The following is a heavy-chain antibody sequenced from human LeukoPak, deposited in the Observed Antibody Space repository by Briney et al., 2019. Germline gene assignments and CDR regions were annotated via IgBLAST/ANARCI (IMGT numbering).Heavy chain of an antibody. CDR3: ARVRLADERAWAY. J-gene: IGHJ4*02. CDR1: GYTFSDFY. CDR2: ITPKSGDT. V-gene: IGHV1-2*02. Sequence: GSVKVSCKASGYTFSDFYIHWVRQAPGQGLEYVGWITPKSGDTYSPQRFQGRVTMTMDASISTAYMELSSLRSDDTAVYFCARVRLADERAWAYWGQGTLVTVSS. D-gene: IGHD3-3*02.